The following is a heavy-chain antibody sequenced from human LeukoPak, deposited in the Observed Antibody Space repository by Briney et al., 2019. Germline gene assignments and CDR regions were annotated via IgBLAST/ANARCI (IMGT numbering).Heavy chain of an antibody. Sequence: GRSLRLSCAASGFTFSSYAMHWFRQAPGKGLEWVAVISYDGSNKYYADSVKGRFTISRDNSKNTLYLQMNSLRAEDTAVYYCARASSWYRGAMRFDPWGQGTLVTVSS. V-gene: IGHV3-30*04. CDR3: ARASSWYRGAMRFDP. CDR1: GFTFSSYA. D-gene: IGHD6-13*01. CDR2: ISYDGSNK. J-gene: IGHJ5*02.